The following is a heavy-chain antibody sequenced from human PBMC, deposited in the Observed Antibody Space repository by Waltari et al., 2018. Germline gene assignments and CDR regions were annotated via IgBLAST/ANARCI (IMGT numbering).Heavy chain of an antibody. D-gene: IGHD5-12*01. CDR2: RKKDRSEK. CDR1: GLTLSNYW. Sequence: EVQVVESGGGLVQPGGSLRLSCAASGLTLSNYWMNWVRPAPGEGRGGVANRKKDRSEKYYVDSVKGRFTISRDNAKNSLFLQMNSLRVEDTAVYYCGRGQGWLPDYWGQGTPVTVSP. J-gene: IGHJ4*02. CDR3: GRGQGWLPDY. V-gene: IGHV3-7*01.